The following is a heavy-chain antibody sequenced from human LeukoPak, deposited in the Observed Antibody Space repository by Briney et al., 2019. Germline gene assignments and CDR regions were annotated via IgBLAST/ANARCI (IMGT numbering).Heavy chain of an antibody. Sequence: GGSLRLSCAASGFTFSIYWMHWVRHAPGKGLVWVSRIISDATSTTYADSVKGRFTISRDTARNTLYLQMNSLRAEDTAVYYCARVGYSYGSYYFDYWGQGTLVTVSS. J-gene: IGHJ4*02. CDR3: ARVGYSYGSYYFDY. CDR1: GFTFSIYW. CDR2: IISDATST. V-gene: IGHV3-74*01. D-gene: IGHD5-18*01.